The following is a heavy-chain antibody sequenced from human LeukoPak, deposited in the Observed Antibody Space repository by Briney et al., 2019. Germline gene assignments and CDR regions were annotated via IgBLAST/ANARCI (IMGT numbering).Heavy chain of an antibody. CDR1: GGSISSGSYY. D-gene: IGHD3-9*01. V-gene: IGHV4-61*02. Sequence: SETLSLTCTVSGGSISSGSYYWSWIRQPAGKGLEWMGRIYTSGSTNYNPSLKSRVTISVDTSKNQFSLKLSSVTAADTAVYYCARERGYDILFWMDAFDIWGQGTMVTVSS. J-gene: IGHJ3*02. CDR3: ARERGYDILFWMDAFDI. CDR2: IYTSGST.